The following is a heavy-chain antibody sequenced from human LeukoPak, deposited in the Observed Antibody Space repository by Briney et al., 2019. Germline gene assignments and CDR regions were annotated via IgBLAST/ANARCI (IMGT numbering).Heavy chain of an antibody. CDR2: ITRSGAST. Sequence: GGSLRLSCAASGFTFSSYAVTWVRQAPGKGLEWVSSITRSGASTYYADSVKGRYTISRDNSKNTLYLQMNSLRAEDTAVYYCAKDLEASYSGWYFDYWGQGTLVTVSS. CDR3: AKDLEASYSGWYFDY. V-gene: IGHV3-23*01. J-gene: IGHJ4*02. D-gene: IGHD6-19*01. CDR1: GFTFSSYA.